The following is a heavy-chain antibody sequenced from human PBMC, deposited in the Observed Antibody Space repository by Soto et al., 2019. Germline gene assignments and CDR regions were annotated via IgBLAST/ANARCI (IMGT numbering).Heavy chain of an antibody. V-gene: IGHV3-21*01. D-gene: IGHD6-13*01. CDR2: ISSNSAYI. CDR1: GFTFRSFT. CDR3: TRDASRDSSARGWFDP. Sequence: LRLSCAASGFTFRSFTMNWARQAPGKGLEWVSTISSNSAYIYYTDALRGRFTISRDNAKNSLHLQMNSLRAEDTAVYYCTRDASRDSSARGWFDPWGPGTLVTVSS. J-gene: IGHJ5*02.